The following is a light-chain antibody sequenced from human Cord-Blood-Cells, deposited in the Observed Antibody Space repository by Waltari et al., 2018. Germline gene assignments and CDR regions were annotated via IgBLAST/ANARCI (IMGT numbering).Light chain of an antibody. CDR3: QQYDSTPWT. V-gene: IGKV4-1*01. CDR1: QSVLYSSNNKNF. J-gene: IGKJ1*01. Sequence: DNVMTQSPDSLAVSLVERVTINFKLSQSVLYSSNNKNFLAWYQQKPGQPPKLLIYWASTRESGVPDRFSGSGSGTDFTLTIISLQAEDVAVYYCQQYDSTPWTFGQGTKVEIK. CDR2: WAS.